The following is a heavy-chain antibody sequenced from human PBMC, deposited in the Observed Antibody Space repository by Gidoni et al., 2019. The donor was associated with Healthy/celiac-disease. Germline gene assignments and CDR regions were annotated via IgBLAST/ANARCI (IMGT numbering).Heavy chain of an antibody. Sequence: NWVRQAPGKGLEWVSSISSSSSYIYYADSVKGRFTISRDNAKNSLYLQMNSLRAEDTAVYYCARAPIAVAAGDYWGQGTLVTVSS. D-gene: IGHD6-19*01. CDR2: ISSSSSYI. CDR3: ARAPIAVAAGDY. V-gene: IGHV3-21*01. J-gene: IGHJ4*02.